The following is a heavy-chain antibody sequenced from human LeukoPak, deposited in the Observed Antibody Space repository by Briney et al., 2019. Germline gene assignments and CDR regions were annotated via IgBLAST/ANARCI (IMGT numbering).Heavy chain of an antibody. CDR3: ARVAVPMRVRGYDY. CDR2: MNPNSGNT. D-gene: IGHD6-19*01. CDR1: GYTSTSYD. Sequence: ASVKVSCKASGYTSTSYDINWVRQATGQGLEWMGWMNPNSGNTGYAQKFQGRVTMTRNTSISTAYMELSSLRSEDTAVYYCARVAVPMRVRGYDYWGQGTLVTVSS. J-gene: IGHJ4*02. V-gene: IGHV1-8*01.